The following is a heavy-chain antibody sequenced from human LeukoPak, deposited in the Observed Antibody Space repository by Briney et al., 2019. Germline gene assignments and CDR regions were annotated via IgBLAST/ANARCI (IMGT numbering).Heavy chain of an antibody. CDR3: TRDRNYDGSGYFDF. Sequence: ASVKVSCKASGYTFTSYDINWVRQAPGQGLEWVGWMNPNSGNTGYAQRFQGRVTLTRSTSISTAYMELSSLGSEDAAVYYCTRDRNYDGSGYFDFWGQGTLVTVSS. CDR2: MNPNSGNT. J-gene: IGHJ4*02. D-gene: IGHD3-22*01. V-gene: IGHV1-8*01. CDR1: GYTFTSYD.